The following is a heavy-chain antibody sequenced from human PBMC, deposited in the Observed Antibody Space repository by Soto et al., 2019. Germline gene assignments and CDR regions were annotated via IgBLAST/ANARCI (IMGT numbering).Heavy chain of an antibody. CDR1: GFTFSSYA. CDR3: AKDRAYCSGGSCYSSDYYYYMDV. V-gene: IGHV3-23*01. D-gene: IGHD2-15*01. CDR2: ISGSGGST. J-gene: IGHJ6*03. Sequence: PGGSLRLSCAASGFTFSSYAMSWVRQAPGKGLEWVSAISGSGGSTYYADSVKGRFTISRDNSKNTLYLQMNSLRAEDTAVYYCAKDRAYCSGGSCYSSDYYYYMDVWGKGTTVTVSS.